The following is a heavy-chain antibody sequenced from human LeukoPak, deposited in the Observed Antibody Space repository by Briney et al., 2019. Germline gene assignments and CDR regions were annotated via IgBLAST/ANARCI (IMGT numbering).Heavy chain of an antibody. CDR3: ARDCGGGSCYGPYDAFDI. CDR2: ISGSGGSI. J-gene: IGHJ3*02. Sequence: PGGSLRLSCAASGFTFISYDMNWVRQAPGKGLEWVSYISGSGGSIYYTDSVKGRFTISRDNAKNSLFLQMNSLRAEDTAVYYCARDCGGGSCYGPYDAFDIWGQGTMVTVSS. CDR1: GFTFISYD. V-gene: IGHV3-48*03. D-gene: IGHD2-15*01.